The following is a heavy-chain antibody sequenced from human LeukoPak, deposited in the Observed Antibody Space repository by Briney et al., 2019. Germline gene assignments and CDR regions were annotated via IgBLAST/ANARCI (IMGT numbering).Heavy chain of an antibody. Sequence: SETLSLTCTVSGGSISSYYWSWTRQPAGKGLEWIGRIYTSGSTNYNPSLKSRVTMSVDTSKNQFSLKLSSVTAADTAVYYCARDEVTRWGYYYGMDVWGQGTTVTVSS. V-gene: IGHV4-4*07. CDR1: GGSISSYY. CDR3: ARDEVTRWGYYYGMDV. CDR2: IYTSGST. D-gene: IGHD3-16*01. J-gene: IGHJ6*02.